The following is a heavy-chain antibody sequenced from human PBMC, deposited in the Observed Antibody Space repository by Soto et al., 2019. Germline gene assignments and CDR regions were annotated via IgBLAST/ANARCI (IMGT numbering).Heavy chain of an antibody. Sequence: QITLKESGPTLVKPTQTLTLTCTFSGFSLTTSPMGVGWIRQPPGKALEWLVVIYWDDDKRYSPSLNSRLTITKDTSKNQVVRTMTNMDPVDTATYYCAHRLSGYSWDGGYFDYWGQGALVTVSS. D-gene: IGHD1-1*01. CDR1: GFSLTTSPMG. CDR3: AHRLSGYSWDGGYFDY. V-gene: IGHV2-5*02. CDR2: IYWDDDK. J-gene: IGHJ4*02.